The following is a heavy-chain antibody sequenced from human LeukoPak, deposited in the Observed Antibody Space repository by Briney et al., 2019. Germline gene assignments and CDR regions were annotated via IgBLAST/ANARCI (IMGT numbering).Heavy chain of an antibody. CDR1: GGAISSYY. V-gene: IGHV4-4*07. CDR2: IYSSGST. CDR3: GRDPTSGRRWSSNSGDYAPQDWYFDL. J-gene: IGHJ2*01. D-gene: IGHD4-17*01. Sequence: PSETLSLTCTVSGGAISSYYWNRIRQPAGKGLEWIGRIYSSGSTNYNPSLQSRVTMSVDTSKNQFSLKLSSVAAADTAFYYCGRDPTSGRRWSSNSGDYAPQDWYFDLWGRGTLVSVSS.